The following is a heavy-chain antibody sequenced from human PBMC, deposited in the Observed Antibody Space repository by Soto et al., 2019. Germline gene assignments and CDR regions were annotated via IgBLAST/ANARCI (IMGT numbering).Heavy chain of an antibody. CDR1: GFTFSSYG. V-gene: IGHV3-30*18. D-gene: IGHD3-22*01. Sequence: GGSLRLSCAASGFTFSSYGMHWVRQAPGKGLEWVAVISYDGSNKYYADSVKGRFTISRDNSKNTLYLQMNSLRAEDTAVYYCAKEMAMIVVVTNPSFDYWGQGTLVTVSS. J-gene: IGHJ4*02. CDR2: ISYDGSNK. CDR3: AKEMAMIVVVTNPSFDY.